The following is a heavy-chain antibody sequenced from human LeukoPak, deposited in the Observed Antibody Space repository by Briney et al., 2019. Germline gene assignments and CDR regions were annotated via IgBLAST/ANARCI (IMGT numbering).Heavy chain of an antibody. D-gene: IGHD3-10*01. Sequence: PGESLGLSCAASGFTFSSYSMIWVRRAPGKGLDGVPSRGAGGTYIKYAESVRGRFTMSRDNAKNSVYLQMNSLRAEDTAMYFCARIRISMIRGVIYNYYNGMDVWGKGTTVTVSS. CDR1: GFTFSSYS. CDR3: ARIRISMIRGVIYNYYNGMDV. V-gene: IGHV3-21*06. J-gene: IGHJ6*04. CDR2: RGAGGTYI.